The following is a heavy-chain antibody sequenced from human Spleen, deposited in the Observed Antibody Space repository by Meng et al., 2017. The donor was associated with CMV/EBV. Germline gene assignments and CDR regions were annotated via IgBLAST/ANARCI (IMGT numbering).Heavy chain of an antibody. J-gene: IGHJ3*02. V-gene: IGHV3-30*12. CDR3: ARGGYSGSYMEGGLDAFDI. CDR1: GFTFSTFG. CDR2: ISYDGSNK. D-gene: IGHD1-26*01. Sequence: GESLKISCASSGFTFSTFGMHWVRQAPGKGLEWVAVISYDGSNKYYADSVKDRFTISGDNSKNTLYLQMNSLRAEDTAVYYCARGGYSGSYMEGGLDAFDIWGQGTMVTVSS.